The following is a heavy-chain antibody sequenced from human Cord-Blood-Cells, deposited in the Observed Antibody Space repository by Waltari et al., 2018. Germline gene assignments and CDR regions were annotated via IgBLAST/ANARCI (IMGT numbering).Heavy chain of an antibody. Sequence: QVQLQESGPGLVKPSETLSLTCTVSGGSISSYSWSWIRQPPGKGLEWIGYIYYSGSTNYNPSLKSRVTISVDTSKNQFSPKLSSVTAADTAVYYCARESCSSTSCPYYYYMDVWGKGTTVTVSS. CDR2: IYYSGST. V-gene: IGHV4-59*01. CDR3: ARESCSSTSCPYYYYMDV. J-gene: IGHJ6*03. CDR1: GGSISSYS. D-gene: IGHD2-2*01.